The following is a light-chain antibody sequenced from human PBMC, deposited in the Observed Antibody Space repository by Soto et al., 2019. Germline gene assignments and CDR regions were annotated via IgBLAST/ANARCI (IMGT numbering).Light chain of an antibody. CDR3: MQTLQTPIT. CDR2: VGS. V-gene: IGKV2-28*01. Sequence: DVAGTNSPLSLPVTPGEPASLSCRSSQSLLHSNGYNYLDWYLQKPGQSPQLLIYVGSTRSSGAPDRFSGSGSGTDFTLRISRVEAEDVGVYFCMQTLQTPITFGQGTRLAIK. CDR1: QSLLHSNGYNY. J-gene: IGKJ5*01.